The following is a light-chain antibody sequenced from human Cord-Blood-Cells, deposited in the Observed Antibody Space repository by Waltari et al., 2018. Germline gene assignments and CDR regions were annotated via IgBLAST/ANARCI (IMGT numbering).Light chain of an antibody. J-gene: IGKJ2*01. CDR1: QSISSY. Sequence: DIQITQSPSSLSASVGDRVTITCRASQSISSYLNWYQQKPGKAPKLLIYAASSLQSGVPSRFSGSGSATDFTLTISSLQPEDFVTYYCQQSYSTHTFGQGTKLEIK. CDR2: AAS. V-gene: IGKV1-39*01. CDR3: QQSYSTHT.